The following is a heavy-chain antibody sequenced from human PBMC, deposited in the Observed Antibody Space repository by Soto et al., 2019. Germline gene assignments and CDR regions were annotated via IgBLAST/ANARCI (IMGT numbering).Heavy chain of an antibody. D-gene: IGHD5-18*01. V-gene: IGHV2-5*02. CDR1: GFSLTTSGVG. CDR3: AHRGYMYGNWDHGYFDY. CDR2: IYWDDDK. J-gene: IGHJ4*02. Sequence: QITLKESGPTRVRPTQTLALTCTFSGFSLTTSGVGVGWIRKTPGKALEWLAVIYWDDDKRYSPSLKSRLTSTKDTSQNQVVLTMADMDPVDTATYFCAHRGYMYGNWDHGYFDYWGQGTLVTVSS.